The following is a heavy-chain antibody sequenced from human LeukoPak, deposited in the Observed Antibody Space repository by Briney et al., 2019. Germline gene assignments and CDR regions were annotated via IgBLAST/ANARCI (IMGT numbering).Heavy chain of an antibody. D-gene: IGHD2-15*01. CDR3: ASSPPYCSGGSCYLFDY. J-gene: IGHJ4*02. CDR1: GGTFSSYA. CDR2: IIPIFGTA. Sequence: SVKVSCKASGGTFSSYAISWVRQAPGQGLDWMGGIIPIFGTANYAQKFQGRVTITADESTSTAYMEMSSLRSEDTAVYYCASSPPYCSGGSCYLFDYWGQGTLVTVSS. V-gene: IGHV1-69*13.